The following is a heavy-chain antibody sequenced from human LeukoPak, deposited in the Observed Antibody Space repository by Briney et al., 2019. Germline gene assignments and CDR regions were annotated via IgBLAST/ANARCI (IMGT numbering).Heavy chain of an antibody. Sequence: PGGSLRLSCAASGFTFSDYGIHWLRQAPGKGLVGVGVIYSDGSNKYFIDSVKGRFTISRDDSKNTVFLQMNSLRVDDTSVYYCARDLKSGYMDSWGQGTLVTVSS. D-gene: IGHD3-3*01. V-gene: IGHV3-33*01. CDR3: ARDLKSGYMDS. CDR1: GFTFSDYG. CDR2: IYSDGSNK. J-gene: IGHJ4*02.